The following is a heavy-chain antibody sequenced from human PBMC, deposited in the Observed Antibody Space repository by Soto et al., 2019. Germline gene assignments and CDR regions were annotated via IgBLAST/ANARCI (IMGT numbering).Heavy chain of an antibody. CDR2: IYYSGST. CDR1: GGSISSYY. CDR3: ARGSPESSSWNPYYFDY. V-gene: IGHV4-59*01. J-gene: IGHJ4*02. D-gene: IGHD6-13*01. Sequence: PSETLSLTCTVSGGSISSYYWSWIRQPPGKGLEWIGYIYYSGSTNYNPSLKSRVTISVDTSKNQFSLKLSSVTAADTAVYYCARGSPESSSWNPYYFDYWGQGTLVTVSS.